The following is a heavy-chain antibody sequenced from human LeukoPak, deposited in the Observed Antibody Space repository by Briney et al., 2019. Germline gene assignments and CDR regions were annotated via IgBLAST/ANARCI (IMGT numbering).Heavy chain of an antibody. CDR2: MYYSGST. V-gene: IGHV4-39*01. CDR3: ARTAAAATEDS. Sequence: KPSETLSLTCTVSGASISSSSYYWGWIRQPPGKGLEWIGAMYYSGSTYYNPSLKSRVTVSVDTSKNQFSLKVSSVTAADTAVYYCARTAAAATEDSWGLGTLVTVSS. CDR1: GASISSSSYY. J-gene: IGHJ4*02. D-gene: IGHD6-13*01.